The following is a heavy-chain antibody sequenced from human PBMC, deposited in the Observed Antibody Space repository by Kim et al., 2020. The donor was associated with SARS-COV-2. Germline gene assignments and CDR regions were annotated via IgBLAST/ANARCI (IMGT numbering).Heavy chain of an antibody. CDR1: GYTFSNYA. J-gene: IGHJ4*02. D-gene: IGHD3-3*01. CDR3: ARGGAVLRFLEWLSSYFDY. Sequence: ASVKVSCKASGYTFSNYAMHLVRQAPGQRLEWMGWINAGSGNTEYSQKFQGRLIIHRDTSASTAYMELSSLRSEDTAVYYCARGGAVLRFLEWLSSYFDYWGQGTLVTVSS. CDR2: INAGSGNT. V-gene: IGHV1-3*01.